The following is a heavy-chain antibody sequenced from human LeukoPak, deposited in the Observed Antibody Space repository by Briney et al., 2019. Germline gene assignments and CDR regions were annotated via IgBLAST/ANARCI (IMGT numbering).Heavy chain of an antibody. D-gene: IGHD3-22*01. CDR2: ISYDGSNK. Sequence: GGSLRLSCAASGFTFSSYAMHWVRQAPGKGLEWVAVISYDGSNKYYADSVKGRFIISRDNSKNTLYLQMNSLRAEDTAVYYCAKGRVDYYDSRDAFDIWGQGTMVTVS. J-gene: IGHJ3*02. CDR3: AKGRVDYYDSRDAFDI. CDR1: GFTFSSYA. V-gene: IGHV3-30*04.